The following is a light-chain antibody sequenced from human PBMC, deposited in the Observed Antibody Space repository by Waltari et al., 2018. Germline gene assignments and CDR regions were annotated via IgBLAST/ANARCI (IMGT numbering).Light chain of an antibody. CDR2: DAS. CDR3: QHYSSAPNT. V-gene: IGKV3-20*01. CDR1: QSVSSNY. Sequence: EIVLTQSPGTLSLFPGERATLSCRASQSVSSNYLAWYQQKPCQAPRLLIHDASSRATGIPDRFSGSGSGTDFTLTISRLEPEDFAVYFCQHYSSAPNTFGQGTRLEIK. J-gene: IGKJ2*01.